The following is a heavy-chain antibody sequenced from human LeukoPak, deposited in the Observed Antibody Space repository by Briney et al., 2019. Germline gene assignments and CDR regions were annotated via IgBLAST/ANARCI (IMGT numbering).Heavy chain of an antibody. Sequence: SVKVSCKASGGTFSSYAISWVRQAPGQGLEWMGGIIPIFGTANYAQKFQGRVTITADESTSTAYMELSSLRSEDTAVYYCARQNVEYSSSFDYWGQGTLVTVSS. CDR2: IIPIFGTA. CDR1: GGTFSSYA. J-gene: IGHJ4*02. CDR3: ARQNVEYSSSFDY. D-gene: IGHD6-6*01. V-gene: IGHV1-69*13.